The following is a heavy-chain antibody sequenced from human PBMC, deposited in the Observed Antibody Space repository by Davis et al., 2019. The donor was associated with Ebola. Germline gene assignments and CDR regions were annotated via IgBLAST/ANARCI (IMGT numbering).Heavy chain of an antibody. CDR1: GYTLAELS. CDR3: SIGGTTGGFDY. D-gene: IGHD1-14*01. V-gene: IGHV1-24*01. J-gene: IGHJ4*02. CDR2: FDPEDGEA. Sequence: ASVKVSCKCKVSGYTLAELSMHWVRQAPGKGLEWMGYFDPEDGEAIYAQNFQGRVTMTEDTSTNTAYMELSGLRSEDTAVYYCSIGGTTGGFDYWGQGILVTVSS.